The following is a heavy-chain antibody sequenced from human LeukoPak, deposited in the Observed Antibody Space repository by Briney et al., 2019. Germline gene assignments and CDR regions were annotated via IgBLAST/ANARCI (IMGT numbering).Heavy chain of an antibody. CDR1: GGTFSSYA. Sequence: ASVKVSCKASGGTFSSYAISWVRQAPGQGLEWMGGIIPIFGTANYAQKFQGRVTITADKSTSTAYMKLSSLRSEDTAVYYCARDNSVRDEAWWFNPWGQGTLVTVSS. V-gene: IGHV1-69*06. CDR3: ARDNSVRDEAWWFNP. D-gene: IGHD5-24*01. CDR2: IIPIFGTA. J-gene: IGHJ5*02.